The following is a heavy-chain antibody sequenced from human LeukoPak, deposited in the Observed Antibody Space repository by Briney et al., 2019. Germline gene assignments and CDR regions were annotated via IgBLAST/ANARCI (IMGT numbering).Heavy chain of an antibody. D-gene: IGHD6-19*01. CDR2: ISCDGSNK. CDR3: AGSGWYGRDYFDY. V-gene: IGHV3-30-3*01. J-gene: IGHJ4*02. Sequence: GRSLRLSCAASGFTFSSYAMHWVRQAPGKGLEWVAVISCDGSNKYYADSVKGRFTISRDNSKNTLYLQMNSLGAEDTAVYYCAGSGWYGRDYFDYWGQGTLVTVSS. CDR1: GFTFSSYA.